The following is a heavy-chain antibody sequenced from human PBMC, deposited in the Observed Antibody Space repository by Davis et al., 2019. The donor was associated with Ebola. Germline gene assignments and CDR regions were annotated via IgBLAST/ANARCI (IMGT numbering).Heavy chain of an antibody. CDR1: GFTFTNYA. V-gene: IGHV3-15*01. CDR3: AADYD. CDR2: VKSKTDGGAT. Sequence: GGSLRLSCAASGFTFTNYAMTWVRQAPGKGLEWVGRVKSKTDGGATDYAAPVKGRFTISRDDSKNTLYLQMNSLKTEDTAVYYCAADYDWGQGTLVTVSS. J-gene: IGHJ4*02. D-gene: IGHD3-16*01.